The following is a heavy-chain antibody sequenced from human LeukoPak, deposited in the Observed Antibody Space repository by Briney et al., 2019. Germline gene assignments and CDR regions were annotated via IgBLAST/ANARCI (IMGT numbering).Heavy chain of an antibody. CDR1: GGTFSSYA. CDR2: IIPIFGTA. D-gene: IGHD5-18*01. V-gene: IGHV1-69*01. CDR3: ARGERYSYGSGGDY. J-gene: IGHJ4*02. Sequence: GASVKVSCKASGGTFSSYAISWVRQAPGQGLEWMGGIIPIFGTANYAQKFQGRVTITADESTSTAYMELSSLRSEDTAVYYCARGERYSYGSGGDYWGQGTLVTVSS.